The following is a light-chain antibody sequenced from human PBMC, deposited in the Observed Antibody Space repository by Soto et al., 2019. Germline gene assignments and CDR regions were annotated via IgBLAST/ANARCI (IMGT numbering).Light chain of an antibody. V-gene: IGKV3-20*01. J-gene: IGKJ3*01. CDR3: QQYNDSPLT. CDR1: QTLSTNS. CDR2: AAS. Sequence: EIVLTQSPGTLSLSPGERATLSCRASQTLSTNSLAWYQQRPGQTPRLLIYAASTRDTDIPDRFNGSGSGTDFALTISRLEPEDFALYYRQQYNDSPLTFGPGTKVDVK.